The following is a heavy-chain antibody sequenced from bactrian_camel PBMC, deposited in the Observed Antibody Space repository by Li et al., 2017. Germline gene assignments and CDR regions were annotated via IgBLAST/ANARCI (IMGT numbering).Heavy chain of an antibody. V-gene: IGHV3S9*01. CDR2: ISNDVTKA. Sequence: HVQLVESGGGLVQPGGSLRLSCAASGFTASGWTFSDYFMAWARQKPGEGLQWLCSISNDVTKAWYDDSVTGRFTISRDNAKNTVYLQMNSLKSEDTALYNCTVRGTNYWGQGTQVTVS. CDR3: TVRGTNY. J-gene: IGHJ4*01. CDR1: GFTASGWTFSDYF. D-gene: IGHD6*01.